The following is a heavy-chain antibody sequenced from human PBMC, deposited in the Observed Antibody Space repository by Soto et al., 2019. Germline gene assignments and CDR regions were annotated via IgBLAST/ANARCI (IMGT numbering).Heavy chain of an antibody. CDR1: GGTFSSYA. Sequence: SVKVSCKASGGTFSSYAISWVRQAPGQGLEWMGGIIPIFGTANYAQKFQGRVTITADESTSTAYMELSSLRSEDTAVYYCATKGMVRGVRDGYYYGMDVWGQGTTVTVSS. CDR2: IIPIFGTA. CDR3: ATKGMVRGVRDGYYYGMDV. D-gene: IGHD3-10*01. V-gene: IGHV1-69*13. J-gene: IGHJ6*02.